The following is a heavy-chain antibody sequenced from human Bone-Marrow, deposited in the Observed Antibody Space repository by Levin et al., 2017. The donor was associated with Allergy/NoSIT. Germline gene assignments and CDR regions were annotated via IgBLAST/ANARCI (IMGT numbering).Heavy chain of an antibody. CDR2: IIPIFGTA. Sequence: SVKVSCKASGGTFSSYAISWVRQAPGQGLEWMGGIIPIFGTANYAQKFQGRVTITADESTSTAYMELSSLRSEDTAVYYCARSLPAQLLLVKWFDPWGQGTLVTVSS. D-gene: IGHD1-7*01. V-gene: IGHV1-69*13. CDR3: ARSLPAQLLLVKWFDP. J-gene: IGHJ5*02. CDR1: GGTFSSYA.